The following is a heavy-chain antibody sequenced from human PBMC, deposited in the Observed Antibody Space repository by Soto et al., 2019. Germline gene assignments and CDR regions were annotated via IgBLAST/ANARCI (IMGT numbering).Heavy chain of an antibody. CDR1: GGSFSGYY. D-gene: IGHD4-17*01. V-gene: IGHV4-34*01. CDR2: INHSGST. CDR3: ARQSGDYGGNSYYFDY. J-gene: IGHJ4*02. Sequence: SETLSLTCAVYGGSFSGYYWSWIRQPPGKGLEWIGEINHSGSTNYNPSLKSRVTISVDTSKNQFSLKLSSVTAADTAVYYCARQSGDYGGNSYYFDYWGQGTLVTVSS.